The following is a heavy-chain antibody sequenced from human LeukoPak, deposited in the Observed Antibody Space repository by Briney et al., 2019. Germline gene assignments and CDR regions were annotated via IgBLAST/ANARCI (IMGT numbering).Heavy chain of an antibody. J-gene: IGHJ4*02. Sequence: PSETLSLTCTVSGGSISSGGYYWSWIRQHPGKGLEWIGYIYYSGSTYYNPSLKSRVTISVDTSKNQFSLKLSSVTAADTAVYYCARRDRAIDEDDRYFDYWGQGTLVTVSS. CDR2: IYYSGST. CDR3: ARRDRAIDEDDRYFDY. V-gene: IGHV4-31*03. D-gene: IGHD3-3*01. CDR1: GGSISSGGYY.